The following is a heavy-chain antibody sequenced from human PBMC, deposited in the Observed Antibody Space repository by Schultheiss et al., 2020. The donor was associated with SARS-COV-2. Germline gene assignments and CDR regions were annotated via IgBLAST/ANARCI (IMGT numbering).Heavy chain of an antibody. CDR2: IYHSGST. Sequence: SQTLSLTCAVSGYSISSGYYWGWIRQPPGKGLEWIGSIYHSGSTYYNPSLKSRVTISVDTSKNQFSLKLSSVTAADTAVYYCARDSGAKRFDPWGQGTLVTVSS. V-gene: IGHV4-38-2*02. CDR1: GYSISSGYY. J-gene: IGHJ5*02. CDR3: ARDSGAKRFDP.